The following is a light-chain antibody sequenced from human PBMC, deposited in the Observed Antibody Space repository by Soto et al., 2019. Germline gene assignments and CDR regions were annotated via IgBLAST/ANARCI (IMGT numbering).Light chain of an antibody. Sequence: QSALTQPASVSGSPGQSITISCTGTSSDVGSYNLVSWYQQHPGTAPKLMIYEAFKRPSGVSNRFSGSKSGDTASLTISVLHAEDEADYYCCSYAGSTTLYVFGTGTKLTVL. V-gene: IGLV2-23*01. CDR1: SSDVGSYNL. J-gene: IGLJ1*01. CDR3: CSYAGSTTLYV. CDR2: EAF.